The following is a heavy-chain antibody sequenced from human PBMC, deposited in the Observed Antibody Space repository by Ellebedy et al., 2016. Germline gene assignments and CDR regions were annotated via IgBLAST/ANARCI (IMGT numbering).Heavy chain of an antibody. J-gene: IGHJ6*02. D-gene: IGHD3-10*01. CDR2: TSHDGSNE. V-gene: IGHV3-30*18. Sequence: GESLKISXAASGFSFSSYGMHWVRQAPGKGLEWVAVTSHDGSNEYYADSVKGRFTISRDNSKNTLYLQMNSLSTEDTAVYYCAKDRRGAYYYGSGNYGMDVWGQGTTVTVSS. CDR3: AKDRRGAYYYGSGNYGMDV. CDR1: GFSFSSYG.